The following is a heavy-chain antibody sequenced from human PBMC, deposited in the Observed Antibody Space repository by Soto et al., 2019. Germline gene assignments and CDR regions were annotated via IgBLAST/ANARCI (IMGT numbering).Heavy chain of an antibody. J-gene: IGHJ4*02. V-gene: IGHV3-23*01. CDR2: ISESGGST. Sequence: GGSLRLSCAASGFIFSNYGMNWVRQAPGKGLEWVSGISESGGSTYYADSVKGRFTLSRDNSNTTLYLQGDSLRPDDTAVYYCARWSYCSSTSCDKFFDYWGQGPLVTVSS. CDR3: ARWSYCSSTSCDKFFDY. D-gene: IGHD2-2*02. CDR1: GFIFSNYG.